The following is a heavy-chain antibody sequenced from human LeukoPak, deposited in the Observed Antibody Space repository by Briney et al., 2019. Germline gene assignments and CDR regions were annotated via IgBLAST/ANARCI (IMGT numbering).Heavy chain of an antibody. CDR2: MYGDMRDI. CDR1: GLTFSNSW. D-gene: IGHD5-12*01. V-gene: IGHV3-74*01. CDR3: ARDLGLRGST. Sequence: GGSLRLSCEASGLTFSNSWMHWVRRIPGKGLVWVSRMYGDMRDISYADSVKGRFTISRDNAKNTVYLQMNSLRGEDTAVYYCARDLGLRGSTWGQGTLVTVSS. J-gene: IGHJ5*02.